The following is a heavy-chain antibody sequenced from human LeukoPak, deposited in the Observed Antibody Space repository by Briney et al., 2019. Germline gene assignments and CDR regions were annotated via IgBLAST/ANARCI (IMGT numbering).Heavy chain of an antibody. V-gene: IGHV4-39*01. CDR2: IYYSGST. D-gene: IGHD3-10*01. J-gene: IGHJ4*02. CDR3: ARTYTLDYGSGSSIDY. Sequence: SETLSLTCTVSGGSISSSSYYWGWIRQPPGKGLEWIGSIYYSGSTYYNPSLKSRVTISVDTSKNQFSLKLSSVTAADTAVYYCARTYTLDYGSGSSIDYWAREPWSPSPQ. CDR1: GGSISSSSYY.